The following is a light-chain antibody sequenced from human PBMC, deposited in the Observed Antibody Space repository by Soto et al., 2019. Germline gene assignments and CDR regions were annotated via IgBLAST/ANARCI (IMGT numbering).Light chain of an antibody. V-gene: IGKV3-20*01. CDR1: QSVSSSY. Sequence: EIVLTQSPGTLSLSAGERATLSCRASQSVSSSYLAWFQQKPGQAPRLLIYSASSRATGIPDRFSGSGSGTDFTLTISRLEPEDFAVYYCQQYGSSLGVTFGGGTKVDIK. CDR3: QQYGSSLGVT. CDR2: SAS. J-gene: IGKJ4*01.